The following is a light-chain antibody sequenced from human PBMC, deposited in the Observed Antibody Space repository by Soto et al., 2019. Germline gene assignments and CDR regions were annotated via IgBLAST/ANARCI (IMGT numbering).Light chain of an antibody. CDR3: LSHTGSRTL. V-gene: IGLV2-14*01. CDR2: EVT. J-gene: IGLJ3*02. CDR1: SSDVGDYNY. Sequence: QSALTQPASVSGSPGHSITISCTGASSDVGDYNYVSWYQEHPGQVPKLIIFEVTTRPSGVSDRFSGSRSGNTASLTISGLQAEDEADYYCLSHTGSRTLFGGGTKLTVL.